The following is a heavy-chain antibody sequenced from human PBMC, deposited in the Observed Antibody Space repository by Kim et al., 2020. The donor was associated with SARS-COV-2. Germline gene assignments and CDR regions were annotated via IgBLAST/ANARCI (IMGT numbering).Heavy chain of an antibody. V-gene: IGHV3-11*01. CDR1: GFTFSDYF. CDR3: GRARWLEPYYFYYGVDV. CDR2: ISNSGGAL. D-gene: IGHD3-3*01. J-gene: IGHJ6*02. Sequence: GGSLRLSCAASGFTFSDYFMTWVRLAPGKGPEWVSYISNSGGALYYANSVRGRFTISRDNAKNSVYLQLNSLKVDDTAVYYCGRARWLEPYYFYYGVDVWGQGTAVTVS.